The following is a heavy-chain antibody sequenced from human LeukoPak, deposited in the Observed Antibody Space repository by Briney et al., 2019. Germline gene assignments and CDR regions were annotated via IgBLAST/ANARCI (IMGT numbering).Heavy chain of an antibody. CDR1: GGSISSRSYY. Sequence: SETLSLTCTVSGGSISSRSYYWGWIRQRPGKGLEWIGSIYYSGSTYYNPSLKSRVTISVDTSKNQFSLKLSSVTAADTAVYYCAREIYCSSTSCCRLAWFDPWGQGTLVTVSS. V-gene: IGHV4-39*07. J-gene: IGHJ5*02. D-gene: IGHD2-2*01. CDR2: IYYSGST. CDR3: AREIYCSSTSCCRLAWFDP.